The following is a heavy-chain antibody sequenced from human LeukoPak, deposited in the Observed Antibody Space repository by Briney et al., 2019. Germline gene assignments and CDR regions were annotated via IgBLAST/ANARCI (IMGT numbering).Heavy chain of an antibody. J-gene: IGHJ4*02. CDR1: GVSFISYW. V-gene: IGHV3-7*01. Sequence: GGSLRLSCAASGVSFISYWMSWVRQASGKGLEWVANIKQDGSAKNYVDSVKGRFTISRDNAKNSLYLQLNSLRAEDTAVYYCAGCAGNSCYFDYWGQGTLVIVSS. CDR3: AGCAGNSCYFDY. D-gene: IGHD1-1*01. CDR2: IKQDGSAK.